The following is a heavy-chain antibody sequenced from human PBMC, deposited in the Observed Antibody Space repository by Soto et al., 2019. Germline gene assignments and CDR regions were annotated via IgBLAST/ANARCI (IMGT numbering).Heavy chain of an antibody. CDR1: GGSISSSSYY. CDR3: ATPGGGTVPGSAVY. V-gene: IGHV4-39*01. Sequence: PSDTLSLTCTVSGGSISSSSYYWGWIRQPPGKGLEWIGSFYYSGSTYYNPSLKSRVTISVDISKSQFSLKLRTVTAAGTAVYYCATPGGGTVPGSAVYWGQGTQVTVSS. CDR2: FYYSGST. D-gene: IGHD6-19*01. J-gene: IGHJ4*02.